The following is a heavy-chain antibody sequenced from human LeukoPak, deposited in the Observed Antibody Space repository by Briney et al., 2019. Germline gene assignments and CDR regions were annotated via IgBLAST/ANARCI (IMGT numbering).Heavy chain of an antibody. Sequence: ASVKVSCKASGYTFTSYDINWVRQATGQGLEWMGWMNPNSGNTGYAQKFQGRVTMTRNTSISTAYMELSSLRSEDTAVYYCAVRGYGSGSYSDYYYYYMDVWGKGTTVTISS. CDR3: AVRGYGSGSYSDYYYYYMDV. V-gene: IGHV1-8*01. CDR1: GYTFTSYD. D-gene: IGHD3-10*01. J-gene: IGHJ6*03. CDR2: MNPNSGNT.